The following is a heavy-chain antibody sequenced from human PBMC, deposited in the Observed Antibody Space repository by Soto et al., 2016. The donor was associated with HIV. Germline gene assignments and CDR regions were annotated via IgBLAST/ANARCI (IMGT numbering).Heavy chain of an antibody. V-gene: IGHV3-21*01. D-gene: IGHD6-13*01. Sequence: DVQLVESGGGLVKPGESLRLSCTGSEFTFRTYSMNWVRQAPGKGLEWVSSISRSSTYIYYADSVKGRFTISRDNAKNLLYLQMNSLRAEDTAVYYCARAETYSSSYQDWGQGTLVTVSS. J-gene: IGHJ4*02. CDR3: ARAETYSSSYQD. CDR1: EFTFRTYS. CDR2: ISRSSTYI.